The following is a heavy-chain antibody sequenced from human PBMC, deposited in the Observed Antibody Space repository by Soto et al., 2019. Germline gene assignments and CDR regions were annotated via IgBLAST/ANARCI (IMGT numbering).Heavy chain of an antibody. D-gene: IGHD3-3*01. V-gene: IGHV3-48*01. CDR3: ARDLRLGDYDFWSGYSDFDY. Sequence: GGSLRLSCAASGFTFSSYSMNWVRQAPGKGLEWVSYISSSSSTIYYADSVKGRFTISRDNAKNSLYLQMNSLRAEDTAVYYCARDLRLGDYDFWSGYSDFDYWGQGTLVTVS. CDR1: GFTFSSYS. CDR2: ISSSSSTI. J-gene: IGHJ4*02.